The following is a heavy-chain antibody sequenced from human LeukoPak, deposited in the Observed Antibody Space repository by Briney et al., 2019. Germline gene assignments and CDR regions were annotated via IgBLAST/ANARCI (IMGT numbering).Heavy chain of an antibody. V-gene: IGHV3-9*03. Sequence: GGSLRLSCAASGFTFDDYAMHWVRQAPGKGLDWVYGISWNSGSIGYADSVKGRFTISRDNAKNSLYLQMNSLRAEDMALYYCAKDMSSGWYVGPRFDYWGQGTLVTVSS. CDR3: AKDMSSGWYVGPRFDY. CDR1: GFTFDDYA. CDR2: ISWNSGSI. D-gene: IGHD6-19*01. J-gene: IGHJ4*02.